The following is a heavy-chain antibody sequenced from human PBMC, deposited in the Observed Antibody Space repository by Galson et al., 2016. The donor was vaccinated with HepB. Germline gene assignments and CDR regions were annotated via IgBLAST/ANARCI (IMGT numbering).Heavy chain of an antibody. CDR2: LWYDGSHK. V-gene: IGHV3-33*01. D-gene: IGHD3-3*01. CDR1: GFNFRSYG. CDR3: ARDPSGLGAIFGVVKPPDY. Sequence: SLRLSCAASGFNFRSYGMRWVRQTPGKGLEWVAGLWYDGSHKNYADSVKGRFTISRDDSKNTLYLQMNSLRAEDTALYYCARDPSGLGAIFGVVKPPDYWGQGSLATVSS. J-gene: IGHJ4*02.